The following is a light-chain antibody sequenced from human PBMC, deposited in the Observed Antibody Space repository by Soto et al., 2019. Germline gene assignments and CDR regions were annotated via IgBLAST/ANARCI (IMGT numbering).Light chain of an antibody. CDR3: QQYGSSPLT. Sequence: EIVLTQSPGTLSLSPGERATLSCRASQSVSISYLAWYQQKPGQAPRLLIYGASSRATGIPDRFSGSGSGTDFTLTISRLEPEDFAVYSCQQYGSSPLTFGGGTKVEIK. CDR1: QSVSISY. J-gene: IGKJ4*01. CDR2: GAS. V-gene: IGKV3-20*01.